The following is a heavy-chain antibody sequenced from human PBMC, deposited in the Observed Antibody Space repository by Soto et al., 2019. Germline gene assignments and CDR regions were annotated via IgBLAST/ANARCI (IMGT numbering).Heavy chain of an antibody. CDR1: GCPISTYY. V-gene: IGHV4-59*01. J-gene: IGHJ2*01. CDR3: SRWVGLIGQSVLWYFDL. Sequence: AETLSLTCAVSGCPISTYYWSWVRQPPGKGLEWIGYIYYRGNTNTNPSPTSRVTTSADTSKNQFSLQLTPLTAADTAVYFCSRWVGLIGQSVLWYFDLWGRGAPVTVSS. CDR2: IYYRGNT. D-gene: IGHD1-20*01.